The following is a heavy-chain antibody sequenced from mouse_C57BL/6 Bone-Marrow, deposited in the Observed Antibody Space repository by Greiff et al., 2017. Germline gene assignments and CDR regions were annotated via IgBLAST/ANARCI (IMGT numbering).Heavy chain of an antibody. J-gene: IGHJ2*01. V-gene: IGHV3-6*01. CDR1: GYSITSGYY. CDR2: ISNDGSN. D-gene: IGHD1-1*01. CDR3: ASIHYGFDY. Sequence: VQLKESGPGLVKPSQSLSLTCSVTGYSITSGYYWNLIRQFPGNKLEWMGYISNDGSNNYNPTLKNRISITRDPSKNQIFLKLNSVTTEDTATYYCASIHYGFDYWGQGTTLTVSS.